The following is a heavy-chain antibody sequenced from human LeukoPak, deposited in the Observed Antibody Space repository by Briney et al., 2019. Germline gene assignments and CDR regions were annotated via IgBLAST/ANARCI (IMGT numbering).Heavy chain of an antibody. D-gene: IGHD3-22*01. CDR3: ARTYYYDSSGYYTAPYYFDY. Sequence: PGGSLRLSCAASGFTVSSNYMCWVRQAPGKGLEWVSVIYSGGSTYYADSVKGRFTISRDNSKNTLYLQMNSLRAEDTAVYYCARTYYYDSSGYYTAPYYFDYWGQGTLVTVSS. J-gene: IGHJ4*02. V-gene: IGHV3-66*01. CDR1: GFTVSSNY. CDR2: IYSGGST.